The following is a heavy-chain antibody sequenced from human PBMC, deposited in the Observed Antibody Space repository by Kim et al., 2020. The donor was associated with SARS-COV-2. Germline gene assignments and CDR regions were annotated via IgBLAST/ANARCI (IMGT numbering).Heavy chain of an antibody. V-gene: IGHV4-34*01. Sequence: SETPSLTCAVYGGSFSGYYWNWIRQPPGKGLEWIGEINHSGSTNYNPSLTSRVTISVDTSKKQFSLKLSSVTAADTAVYYCARLGAIKFDPWGQGTLVTV. J-gene: IGHJ5*02. CDR3: ARLGAIKFDP. CDR2: INHSGST. CDR1: GGSFSGYY. D-gene: IGHD3-10*01.